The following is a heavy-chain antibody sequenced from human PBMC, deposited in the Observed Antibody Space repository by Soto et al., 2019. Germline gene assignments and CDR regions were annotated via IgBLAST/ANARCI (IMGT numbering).Heavy chain of an antibody. D-gene: IGHD6-13*01. CDR2: ISSSTSHT. V-gene: IGHV3-11*05. Sequence: QVQLVESGGGLVKPGGSLRLSCAVSGFTFSDYYMTWIRQAPGTGLEWVSYISSSTSHTNYADSVKGRFTISRDNAKNSLFLQMNSLRAEDTAVYYCARSRGAAADYFDFWGQGTLVTVSS. CDR1: GFTFSDYY. CDR3: ARSRGAAADYFDF. J-gene: IGHJ4*02.